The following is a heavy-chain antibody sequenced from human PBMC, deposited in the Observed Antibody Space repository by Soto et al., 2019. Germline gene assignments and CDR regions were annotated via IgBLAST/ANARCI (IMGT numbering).Heavy chain of an antibody. V-gene: IGHV3-23*01. CDR3: AKGRDIVVVVALDY. CDR2: ISGSGGST. CDR1: GFTFSSYA. D-gene: IGHD2-15*01. Sequence: EVQLLESGGGLVQPGGSLRLSCAASGFTFSSYAMSWVRQAPGKGLEWVSAISGSGGSTYYADSVKGRFTISRDNSKNTLYLQMNSPRAEDTAVYYCAKGRDIVVVVALDYWGQGTLVTVSS. J-gene: IGHJ4*02.